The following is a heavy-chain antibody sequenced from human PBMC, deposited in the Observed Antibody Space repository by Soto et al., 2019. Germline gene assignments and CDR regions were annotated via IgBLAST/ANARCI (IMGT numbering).Heavy chain of an antibody. J-gene: IGHJ4*02. D-gene: IGHD6-19*01. Sequence: GGSLRLSCAASGFSFDDYAMHWVRQAPGKGLEWVSGISWNSGSIGYADSVKGRFTISRDNAKNSLYLQMNSLRAEDTALYYCAKAPGYSSGWNYFDYWGQGTLVTVSS. V-gene: IGHV3-9*01. CDR2: ISWNSGSI. CDR1: GFSFDDYA. CDR3: AKAPGYSSGWNYFDY.